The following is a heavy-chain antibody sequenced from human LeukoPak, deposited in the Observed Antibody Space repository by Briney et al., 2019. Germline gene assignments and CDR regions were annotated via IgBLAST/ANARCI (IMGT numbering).Heavy chain of an antibody. D-gene: IGHD3-22*01. J-gene: IGHJ4*02. CDR2: IIPIFGTA. CDR1: GYTFTGYY. V-gene: IGHV1-69*05. Sequence: SVKVSCKASGYTFTGYYMHWVRQAPGQGLEWMGRIIPIFGTANYAQKFQGRVTITTDESTSTAYMELSSLRSEDTAVYYCASMSEYYDSSGYNYWGQGTLVTVSS. CDR3: ASMSEYYDSSGYNY.